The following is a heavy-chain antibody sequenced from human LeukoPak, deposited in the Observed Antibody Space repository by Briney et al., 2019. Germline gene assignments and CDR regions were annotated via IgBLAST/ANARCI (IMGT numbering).Heavy chain of an antibody. Sequence: GGSLRLSCAVSGITLSNYGMSWVRQAPGKGLEWVAGISDSGGRTNYADSVKGRFTISRDNSKNTLYLQMNSLRAEDTAVYYCARGSNWFDPWGQGTLVTVSS. CDR2: ISDSGGRT. V-gene: IGHV3-23*01. J-gene: IGHJ5*02. CDR1: GITLSNYG. CDR3: ARGSNWFDP.